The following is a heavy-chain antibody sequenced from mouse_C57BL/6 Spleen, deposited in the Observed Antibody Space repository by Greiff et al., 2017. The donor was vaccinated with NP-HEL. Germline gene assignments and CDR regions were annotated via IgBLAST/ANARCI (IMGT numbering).Heavy chain of an antibody. CDR3: ARSPYGYVGFAY. V-gene: IGHV1-64*01. D-gene: IGHD2-2*01. Sequence: VQLQQSGAELVKPGASVKLSCKASGYTFTSYWMHWVKQRPGQGLEWIGMIHPNSGSTNYNEKFKSKATLTVDKSSSTAYMQLSSLTSEDSAVYYCARSPYGYVGFAYWGQGTLVTVSA. CDR2: IHPNSGST. CDR1: GYTFTSYW. J-gene: IGHJ3*01.